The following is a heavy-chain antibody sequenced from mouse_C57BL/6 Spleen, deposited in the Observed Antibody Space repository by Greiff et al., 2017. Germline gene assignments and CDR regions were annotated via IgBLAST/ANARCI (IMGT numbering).Heavy chain of an antibody. CDR2: IYPGSGNT. Sequence: QVQLQQSGAELVRPGASVKLSCKASGYTFTDYYINWVKQRPGQGLEWIARIYPGSGNTYYNEKFKGKATLTAEKSSSTAYMQLSSLTSEDSAVYFCARRVLWLRQGYYFDYWGQGTTLTVSS. CDR3: ARRVLWLRQGYYFDY. D-gene: IGHD2-2*01. V-gene: IGHV1-76*01. CDR1: GYTFTDYY. J-gene: IGHJ2*01.